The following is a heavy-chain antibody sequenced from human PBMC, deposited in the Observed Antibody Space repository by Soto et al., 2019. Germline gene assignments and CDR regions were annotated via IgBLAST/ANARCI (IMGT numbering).Heavy chain of an antibody. CDR3: AREYTAWPLAYGLDV. D-gene: IGHD2-2*02. CDR2: ISSRSDI. CDR1: GFTLSDHY. V-gene: IGHV3-21*01. Sequence: GGSLRLSCAGSGFTLSDHYIDWVRQAPGKGLEWVSSISSRSDIYYADSVKGRFTISRDNAKNSVSLQMNSLRAEDTAVYYCAREYTAWPLAYGLDVWGPGTTVNDS. J-gene: IGHJ6*02.